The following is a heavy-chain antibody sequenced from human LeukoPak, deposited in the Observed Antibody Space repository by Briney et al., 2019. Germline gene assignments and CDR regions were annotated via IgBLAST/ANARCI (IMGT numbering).Heavy chain of an antibody. V-gene: IGHV3-21*01. D-gene: IGHD6-13*01. J-gene: IGHJ4*02. Sequence: TGGSLRLSCAASGFTFSSYSMTWVRQAPGKGLEWVSSISSSSSYIYYADSVKGRFTISRDNAKNSLYLQMNSLRAEDTAVYYCARDRGTAGREDYWGQGTLVTVSS. CDR1: GFTFSSYS. CDR3: ARDRGTAGREDY. CDR2: ISSSSSYI.